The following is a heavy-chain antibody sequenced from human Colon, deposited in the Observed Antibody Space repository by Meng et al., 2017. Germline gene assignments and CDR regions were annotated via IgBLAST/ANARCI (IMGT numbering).Heavy chain of an antibody. Sequence: LQASAEPVKHPASTAIASADSVGSTISNNCRSWVRQPPGKGLEWIGYIHHSDTTTYNAPLNRRLAMSIAKSTNTFAFMLMTLTAADTAAYYCSGRPAAYRPDHIGYWGQGTLVTVSS. CDR3: SGRPAAYRPDHIGY. D-gene: IGHD1-14*01. CDR2: IHHSDTT. J-gene: IGHJ4*02. V-gene: IGHV4-4*03. CDR1: VGSTISNNC.